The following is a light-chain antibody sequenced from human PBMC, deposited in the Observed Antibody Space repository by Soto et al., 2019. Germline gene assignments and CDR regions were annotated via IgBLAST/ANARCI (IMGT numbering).Light chain of an antibody. Sequence: AIRMTQSPSSLSASTGDRVTITCRASQGISSYFAWYQQKPGKTPKRLIYAAFTLQNGVPSRFSGIGSGTDCTLPSSSPQPEDFATYYCQQYDSYPYTFGQGTKLDLK. CDR3: QQYDSYPYT. J-gene: IGKJ2*01. CDR1: QGISSY. CDR2: AAF. V-gene: IGKV1-8*01.